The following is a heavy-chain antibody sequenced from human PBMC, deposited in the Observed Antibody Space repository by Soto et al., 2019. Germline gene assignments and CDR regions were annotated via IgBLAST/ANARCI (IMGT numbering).Heavy chain of an antibody. Sequence: PGGCLILSGASSGFTSSTYTKKWLRRAPGKGLEWVAGIFPGGSTYYANSVKGRFTISRDHSQSSVFLQMSSLRDEDTAVYYCAKDRQPDGIWTFDPWGQGTLVTVSS. CDR3: AKDRQPDGIWTFDP. V-gene: IGHV3-23*03. J-gene: IGHJ5*02. CDR2: IFPGGST. CDR1: GFTSSTYT. D-gene: IGHD3-9*01.